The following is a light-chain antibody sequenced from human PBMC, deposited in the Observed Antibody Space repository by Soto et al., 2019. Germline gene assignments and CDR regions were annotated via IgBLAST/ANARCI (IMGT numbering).Light chain of an antibody. CDR1: SSDFGDYNY. CDR3: SSHTSSNTLV. CDR2: DVS. J-gene: IGLJ1*01. V-gene: IGLV2-14*01. Sequence: QSVLTQPASVSGSPGQSITISCTGTSSDFGDYNYVSWYQQHPGKAPRLVIYDVSNRPSGVSSRFSGSKSGNTASLTISAIQAEDEADYYCSSHTSSNTLVFGIGTKVTVL.